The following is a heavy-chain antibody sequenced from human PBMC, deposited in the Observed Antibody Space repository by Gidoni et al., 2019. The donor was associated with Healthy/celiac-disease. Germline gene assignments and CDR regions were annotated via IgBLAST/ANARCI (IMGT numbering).Heavy chain of an antibody. J-gene: IGHJ5*02. CDR1: GFTFDDYA. CDR3: AKAPYAVVTYNWFDP. D-gene: IGHD3-22*01. V-gene: IGHV3-9*01. CDR2: ISWNSGSI. Sequence: EVQLLESGGGLVQPGRSLRLSCAASGFTFDDYALHWVRQAPGKGLEWVSGISWNSGSIGYADSVKGRFTISRDNAKNSLYLQMNSLRAEDTALYYCAKAPYAVVTYNWFDPWGQGTLVTVSS.